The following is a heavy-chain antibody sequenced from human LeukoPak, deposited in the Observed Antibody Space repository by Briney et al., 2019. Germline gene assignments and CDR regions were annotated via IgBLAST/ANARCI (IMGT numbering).Heavy chain of an antibody. CDR1: GFILSTYW. D-gene: IGHD5-18*01. CDR2: ISSSSSYI. Sequence: PGGSLRLSCEVSGFILSTYWMSWVRQAPGKGLEWVSSISSSSSYIYYADSVKGRFTISRDNAKNSLYLQMNSLRAEDTAVYYCARERVGYSYGATCFDYWGQGTLVTVSS. J-gene: IGHJ4*02. CDR3: ARERVGYSYGATCFDY. V-gene: IGHV3-21*01.